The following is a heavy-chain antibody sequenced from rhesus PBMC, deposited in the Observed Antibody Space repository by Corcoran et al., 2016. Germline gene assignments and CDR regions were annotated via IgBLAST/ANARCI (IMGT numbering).Heavy chain of an antibody. D-gene: IGHD3-9*01. CDR2: INGNSGST. CDR3: ASGGYYEDDYGYYLRGYFEF. J-gene: IGHJ1*01. Sequence: QVQLQESGPGLVKPSETLSLTCAVSGGSFSSSWWSWIRQPPGKGLGWIGEINGNSGSTNYNPSPKSRVTISKDASKNQFPLKLSSVTAADTAVYYCASGGYYEDDYGYYLRGYFEFWGQGALVTVSS. V-gene: IGHV4-80*01. CDR1: GGSFSSSW.